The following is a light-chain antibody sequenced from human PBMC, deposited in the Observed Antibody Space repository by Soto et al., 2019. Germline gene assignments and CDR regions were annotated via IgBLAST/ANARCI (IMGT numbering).Light chain of an antibody. CDR3: KSYAGSNTYV. CDR2: EVV. CDR1: KNDIGVYDF. V-gene: IGLV2-8*01. J-gene: IGLJ1*01. Sequence: QSVLTQHPSASGSPGQSVTISCTGTKNDIGVYDFVSWYQHHPGKAPRLIIYEVVQRPSGVPDRFSGSKSGNTASLTVSGLQAADEADYFCKSYAGSNTYVFGSGTKV.